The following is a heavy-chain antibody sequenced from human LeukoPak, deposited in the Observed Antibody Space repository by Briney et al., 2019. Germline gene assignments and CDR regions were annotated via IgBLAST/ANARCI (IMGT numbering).Heavy chain of an antibody. J-gene: IGHJ5*02. CDR2: IYYSGST. Sequence: SETLSLTCTVSGGSISSSSYYWGWIRQPPGKGLGWIGSIYYSGSTYYDPSLKSRVTISVDTSKNQFSLKLSSVTAADTAVYYCARHRFRYFDWLRNWFDPWGQGTLVTVSS. V-gene: IGHV4-39*01. CDR3: ARHRFRYFDWLRNWFDP. D-gene: IGHD3-9*01. CDR1: GGSISSSSYY.